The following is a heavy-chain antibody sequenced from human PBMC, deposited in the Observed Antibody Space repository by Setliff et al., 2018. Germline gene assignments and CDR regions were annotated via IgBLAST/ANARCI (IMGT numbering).Heavy chain of an antibody. CDR3: SRDLQGSGDYVVDY. CDR1: GFTFRSYW. J-gene: IGHJ4*02. Sequence: LRLSCAASGFTFRSYWMSWVRQAPGKGLEGVANIKEDGSIKYYLDSVRGRFTISRDNAENSLTLRMNSLRVEDTAVYYCSRDLQGSGDYVVDYWGQGTLVTVSS. CDR2: IKEDGSIK. V-gene: IGHV3-7*01. D-gene: IGHD4-17*01.